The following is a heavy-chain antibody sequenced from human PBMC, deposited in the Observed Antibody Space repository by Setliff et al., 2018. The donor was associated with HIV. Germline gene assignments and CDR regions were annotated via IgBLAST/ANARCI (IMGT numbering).Heavy chain of an antibody. CDR2: IWYDGTEK. D-gene: IGHD3-16*01. J-gene: IGHJ6*02. Sequence: GGSLRLSCVASGFNFNDFGMHWVRQAPGRGLERVALIWYDGTEKYYGDSVKGRFTISRYNAKNTLYLEMNSLRAEDTAVYYCAKDRDYISSRLTHFYYFGLDVWGQGTTVTVSS. CDR1: GFNFNDFG. V-gene: IGHV3-33*06. CDR3: AKDRDYISSRLTHFYYFGLDV.